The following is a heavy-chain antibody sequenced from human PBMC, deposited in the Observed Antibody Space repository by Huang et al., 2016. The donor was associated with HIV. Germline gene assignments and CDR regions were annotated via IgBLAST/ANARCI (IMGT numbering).Heavy chain of an antibody. Sequence: QVQLEQWGAGLLKPAETLSLTCAVYGGSLSGYSWNWIRQSPGKGLEWIGKINPNASTNYNPSLKSRVTISVDTSKNQFSLKLGSLTAADTAVYYCARGYGVGSSTFSIYYFDYWGQGTLVTVSS. CDR3: ARGYGVGSSTFSIYYFDY. CDR2: INPNAST. D-gene: IGHD6-13*01. V-gene: IGHV4-34*01. CDR1: GGSLSGYS. J-gene: IGHJ4*02.